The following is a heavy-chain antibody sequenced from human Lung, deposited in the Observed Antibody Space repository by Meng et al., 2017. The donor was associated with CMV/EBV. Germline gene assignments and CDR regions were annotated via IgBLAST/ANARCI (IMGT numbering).Heavy chain of an antibody. J-gene: IGHJ6*02. CDR3: ARGIKEWSYFYYHAMAV. CDR2: VSYDGSHK. Sequence: GESLKISCAASGFTFSSSAMHWVRQAPGKGLEWVAVVSYDGSHKYYADSVKGRFTISRDNSKNSLYLQMNSLRPEDTAVYYCARGIKEWSYFYYHAMAVWXQGSTVXVSS. V-gene: IGHV3-30*04. D-gene: IGHD3-3*01. CDR1: GFTFSSSA.